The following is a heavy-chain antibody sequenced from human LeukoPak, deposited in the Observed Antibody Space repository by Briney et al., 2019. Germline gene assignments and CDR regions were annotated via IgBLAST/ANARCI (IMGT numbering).Heavy chain of an antibody. CDR2: ISGSGGHT. D-gene: IGHD2-2*01. CDR3: AKDIISPYIVVGPLHY. V-gene: IGHV3-23*01. CDR1: GFSFSNYG. J-gene: IGHJ4*02. Sequence: PGGSLRLSCAASGFSFSNYGMSWVRQAPGKGLEWASAISGSGGHTYYADSVKGRFTISRDNSKNTLYLQMNSLRAEDTAVYYCAKDIISPYIVVGPLHYWGQGTLVTVSS.